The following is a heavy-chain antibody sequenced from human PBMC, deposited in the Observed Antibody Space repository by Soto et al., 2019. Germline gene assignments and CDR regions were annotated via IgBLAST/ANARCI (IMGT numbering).Heavy chain of an antibody. V-gene: IGHV3-48*02. CDR1: GFSFSNYA. CDR3: VRDDRWAFDF. CDR2: ISIGSGSI. Sequence: EVQLVESGGGLVQPGGSRRVSCAASGFSFSNYAMNWVRQAPGKGLEWVSYISIGSGSIFYADSVKGRFTISRDDAKNSLYLQMNTLRDEDTAVYYCVRDDRWAFDFWGQGIMVTVSS. J-gene: IGHJ3*01. D-gene: IGHD3-22*01.